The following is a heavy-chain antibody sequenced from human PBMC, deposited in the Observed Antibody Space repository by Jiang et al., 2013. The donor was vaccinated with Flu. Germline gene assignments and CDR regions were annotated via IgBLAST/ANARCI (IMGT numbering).Heavy chain of an antibody. J-gene: IGHJ4*02. CDR1: GFTFSSYA. CDR2: ISYDGSNK. D-gene: IGHD3-22*01. Sequence: LLESGGGVVQPGRSLRLSCAASGFTFSSYAMHWVRQAPGKGLEWVAVISYDGSNKYYADSVKGRFTISRDNSKNTLYLQMNSLRAEDTAVYYCARGGYYYDSSPPPGYWGQGTLVTVSS. V-gene: IGHV3-30*04. CDR3: ARGGYYYDSSPPPGY.